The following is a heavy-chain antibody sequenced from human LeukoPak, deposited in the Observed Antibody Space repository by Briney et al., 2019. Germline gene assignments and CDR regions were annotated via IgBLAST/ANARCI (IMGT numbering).Heavy chain of an antibody. V-gene: IGHV1-2*02. D-gene: IGHD3-22*01. CDR1: GYTFTGYY. Sequence: GASVKVSCKASGYTFTGYYMHWVRQAPGQGLEWMGWINPNSGGTNYAQKFQGRVTMTRDTSISTAYMELSRLRSDDTAVYYCAREDFYYDSGGFCGYGGQEPLAPVS. CDR3: AREDFYYDSGGFCGY. J-gene: IGHJ4*02. CDR2: INPNSGGT.